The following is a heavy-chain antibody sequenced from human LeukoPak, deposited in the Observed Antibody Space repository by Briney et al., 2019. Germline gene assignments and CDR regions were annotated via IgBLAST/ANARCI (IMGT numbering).Heavy chain of an antibody. D-gene: IGHD2-15*01. CDR2: IYYSGST. J-gene: IGHJ4*02. Sequence: SETLSLTCTVSGGSISSYYWSWIRQPPGKGLEWIGYIYYSGSTNYNPSLKSRVTISVDTSKNQFSLKLSSVTAADTAVYYCARGKGTYCSGGSCYRAYFDYWGQGTLVTVSS. V-gene: IGHV4-59*01. CDR1: GGSISSYY. CDR3: ARGKGTYCSGGSCYRAYFDY.